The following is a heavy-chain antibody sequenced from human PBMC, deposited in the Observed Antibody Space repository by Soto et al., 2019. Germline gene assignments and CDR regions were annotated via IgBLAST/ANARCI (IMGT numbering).Heavy chain of an antibody. V-gene: IGHV1-18*01. J-gene: IGHJ4*02. D-gene: IGHD6-13*01. CDR3: ARFLVEQQLVLELNY. Sequence: ASVKVSCKASGYTFTSYGISWVRQAPGQGLEWMGWISAYNGNTNYAQKLQGRVTMTTDTSTSTAYMELRSLRSDDTALYYCARFLVEQQLVLELNYWGQGTLVTVSS. CDR2: ISAYNGNT. CDR1: GYTFTSYG.